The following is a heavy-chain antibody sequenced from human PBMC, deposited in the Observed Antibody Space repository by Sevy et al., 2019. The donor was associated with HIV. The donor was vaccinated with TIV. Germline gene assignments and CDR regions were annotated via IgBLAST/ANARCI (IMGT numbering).Heavy chain of an antibody. CDR2: ISGSGFST. CDR1: GFTFDNNA. V-gene: IGHV3-23*01. CDR3: AKVYYYDSGTVIPRGMDV. J-gene: IGHJ6*02. Sequence: GGSLRLSCAASGFTFDNNAMYWVRQAPGKGLEWVSAISGSGFSTNYAGSGKGRFPISRDISKTTLYLQMNSLRAEDTAVYYCAKVYYYDSGTVIPRGMDVWGQGTTVTVSS. D-gene: IGHD3-10*01.